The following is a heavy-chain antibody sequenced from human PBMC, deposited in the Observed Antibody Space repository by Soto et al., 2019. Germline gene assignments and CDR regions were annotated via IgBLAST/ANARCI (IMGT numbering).Heavy chain of an antibody. CDR2: IIPIFGTA. D-gene: IGHD2-2*01. CDR1: GGTFSSYA. Sequence: QVQLVQSGAEVKKPGSSVKVSCKASGGTFSSYAISWVRQAPGQGLEWMGGIIPIFGTANYAQKFQGRVTSSGDESTSTAYMEMRSLRSEDPAVYYCANVLGDFSRTSCLYYYYGMEVWGQVTTVTVS. J-gene: IGHJ6*02. CDR3: ANVLGDFSRTSCLYYYYGMEV. V-gene: IGHV1-69*01.